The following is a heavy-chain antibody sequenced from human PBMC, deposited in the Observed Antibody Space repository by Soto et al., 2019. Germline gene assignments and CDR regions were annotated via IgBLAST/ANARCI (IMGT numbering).Heavy chain of an antibody. CDR2: INAGNGNT. J-gene: IGHJ5*02. V-gene: IGHV1-3*01. CDR3: ARVAPSGGSVPRFDP. D-gene: IGHD3-10*01. CDR1: GYTFTTYN. Sequence: QVQLVQSGAEVKEPGASVKVSCKAFGYTFTTYNIHWLRQAPGQGLEWMGWINAGNGNTRSSRKFQGRVTITRDTSATTAYLEVDSLRSEDTAIYYCARVAPSGGSVPRFDPWGQGTLLTVSS.